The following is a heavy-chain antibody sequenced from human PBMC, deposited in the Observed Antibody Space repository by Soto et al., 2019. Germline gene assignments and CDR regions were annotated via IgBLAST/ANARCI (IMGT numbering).Heavy chain of an antibody. CDR1: GGSFSGYY. CDR2: INHSGST. CDR3: AIGGYDSTDSY. V-gene: IGHV4-34*01. D-gene: IGHD3-22*01. Sequence: SETLSLTCAVSGGSFSGYYWSWIRQPPGKGLEWIGEINHSGSTNYNPSLKSRVTISVDTSKNQFSLRLSSVTAADTAVYYCAIGGYDSTDSYWGQGTLVTVSS. J-gene: IGHJ4*02.